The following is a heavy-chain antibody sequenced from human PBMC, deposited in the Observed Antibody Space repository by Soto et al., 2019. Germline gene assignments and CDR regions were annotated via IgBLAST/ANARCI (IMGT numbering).Heavy chain of an antibody. CDR1: GFTFDDYA. J-gene: IGHJ4*02. CDR2: ISWNSGSI. V-gene: IGHV3-9*01. CDR3: VSGSRGLSSSLADY. Sequence: EVQLVESGGGLVQPGRSLRLSCAASGFTFDDYAMHWVRQAPGKGLEWVSGISWNSGSIGYADSVKGRFTISRDNAKNSLYLQMNSLRAEDTALYYCVSGSRGLSSSLADYWGQGTLVTVSS. D-gene: IGHD6-6*01.